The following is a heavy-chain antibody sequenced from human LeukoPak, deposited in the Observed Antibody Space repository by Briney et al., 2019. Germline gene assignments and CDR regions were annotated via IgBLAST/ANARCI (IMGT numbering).Heavy chain of an antibody. J-gene: IGHJ6*02. Sequence: GGSLRLSCAASGFTFSSYGMHWVRQAPGKGLEWVAVISYDGSNKYYADSVKGRFTISRDNFKNTLYLQMNSLRAEDTAVYYCAKDARTWIQLWLHYYYYGMDVWGQGTTVTVSS. V-gene: IGHV3-30*18. CDR1: GFTFSSYG. D-gene: IGHD5-18*01. CDR2: ISYDGSNK. CDR3: AKDARTWIQLWLHYYYYGMDV.